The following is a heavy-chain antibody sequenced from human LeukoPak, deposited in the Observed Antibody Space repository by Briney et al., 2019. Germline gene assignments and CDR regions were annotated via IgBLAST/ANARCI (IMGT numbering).Heavy chain of an antibody. D-gene: IGHD5-24*01. V-gene: IGHV1-46*01. CDR3: ARIRDGYNDAYDL. CDR2: INPSGGST. J-gene: IGHJ3*01. Sequence: ASVKVSCKASGYTFTSYYMHWVRQAPGQGLEWMGIINPSGGSTSYAQKFQGRVTLTRDTSTSTVCMELSSLRSEDTAIYYCARIRDGYNDAYDLWGQGTVVTVPS. CDR1: GYTFTSYY.